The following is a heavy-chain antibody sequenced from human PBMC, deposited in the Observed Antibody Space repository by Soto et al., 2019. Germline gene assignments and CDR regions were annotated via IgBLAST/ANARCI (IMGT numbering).Heavy chain of an antibody. Sequence: QVQLQESGPGLVKPSQTLSLTCTVSGGSISGGGYYWSWIRQHPGKVLEWIGYIYYSGSTYYNPSLKGRVTTSVYTSKNQCPLKVSSATAADTAVYFCARFYMLRGLLGPCDIWGQGTMATVSP. CDR3: ARFYMLRGLLGPCDI. CDR1: GGSISGGGYY. J-gene: IGHJ3*02. CDR2: IYYSGST. D-gene: IGHD3-16*01. V-gene: IGHV4-31*03.